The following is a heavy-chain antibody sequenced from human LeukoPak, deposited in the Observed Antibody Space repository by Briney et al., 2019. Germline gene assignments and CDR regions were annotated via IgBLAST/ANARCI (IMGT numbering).Heavy chain of an antibody. J-gene: IGHJ4*02. CDR3: ARGSVVTPGGDY. CDR2: INHSGST. CDR1: GGSFSGYY. V-gene: IGHV4-34*01. Sequence: SETLSLTCAVYGGSFSGYYWSWIRQPPGKGLEWSGEINHSGSTNYNPSLNSRVTISVDTSKNQFSLKLSSVTAADTAVYYCARGSVVTPGGDYWGQGTLVTVSS. D-gene: IGHD2-21*02.